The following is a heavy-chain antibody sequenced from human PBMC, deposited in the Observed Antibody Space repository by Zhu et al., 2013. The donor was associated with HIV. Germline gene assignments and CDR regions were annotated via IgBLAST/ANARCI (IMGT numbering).Heavy chain of an antibody. CDR2: INHSGST. D-gene: IGHD3-3*01. CDR1: GGSFSGYY. CDR3: ARGRRFGVVIIPGATYYMDV. J-gene: IGHJ6*03. V-gene: IGHV4-34*01. Sequence: QVQLQQWGAGLLKPSETLSLTCAVYGGSFSGYYWSWIRQPPGKGLEWIGEINHSGSTNYNPSLKSRVTISVDTSKNQFSLKLSSVTAADTAVYYCARGRRFGVVIIPGATYYMDVWGKGTTVTVSS.